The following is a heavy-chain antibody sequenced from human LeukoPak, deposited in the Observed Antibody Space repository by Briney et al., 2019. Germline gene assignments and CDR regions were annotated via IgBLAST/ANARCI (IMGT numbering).Heavy chain of an antibody. CDR1: GFTFSSYG. D-gene: IGHD2-8*01. J-gene: IGHJ4*02. Sequence: GGSLRLSCAASGFTFSSYGMHWVRQAPGKGLEWVAFIRYDGSNKYYADSVKGRFTISRDNSKNTLYLQMNSLRAEDTAVYYCARGARYCTNGVCYTFWAFDYWGQGTLVTVSS. CDR3: ARGARYCTNGVCYTFWAFDY. CDR2: IRYDGSNK. V-gene: IGHV3-30*02.